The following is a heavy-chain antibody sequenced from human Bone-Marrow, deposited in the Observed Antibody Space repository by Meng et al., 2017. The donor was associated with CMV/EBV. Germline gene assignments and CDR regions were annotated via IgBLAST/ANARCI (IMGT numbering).Heavy chain of an antibody. Sequence: TVSGGSISSGGYSWSWFRQHPGKGLEWIGYIYYSGSTYYNPSLKSRVTISVDTSKNQFSLKLSSVTAADTAVYYCARLPGSSTNWFDPWGQGTLVTVSS. D-gene: IGHD6-13*01. CDR2: IYYSGST. V-gene: IGHV4-31*02. CDR3: ARLPGSSTNWFDP. J-gene: IGHJ5*02. CDR1: GGSISSGGYS.